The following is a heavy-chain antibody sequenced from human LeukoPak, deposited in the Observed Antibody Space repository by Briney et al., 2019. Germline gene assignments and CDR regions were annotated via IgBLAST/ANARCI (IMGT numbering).Heavy chain of an antibody. CDR1: GGSISSYY. D-gene: IGHD1-26*01. V-gene: IGHV4-59*01. J-gene: IGHJ3*02. CDR2: IYYSGST. CDR3: AREELPGAFDI. Sequence: SETLSLTRTASGGSISSYYWSWIRQPPGQGLEWIGYIYYSGSTNYNPSLKSRVTISVDTSKHQFSLKLSSVTAADTAVYYCAREELPGAFDIWGQGTMVTVSS.